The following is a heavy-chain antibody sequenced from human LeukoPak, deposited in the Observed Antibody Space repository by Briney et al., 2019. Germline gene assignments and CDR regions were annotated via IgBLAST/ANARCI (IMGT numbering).Heavy chain of an antibody. CDR1: GFTFSSYW. CDR2: IKQDGSEK. Sequence: GGSLRLSCAASGFTFSSYWMSWVRQAPGKGLEWVANIKQDGSEKYYVDSVKGRFTISRDNAKNSLYLQMNSLRAEDTAVYYCARVTLGWLQSPRIDYWGQGTLVTVSS. J-gene: IGHJ4*02. D-gene: IGHD5-24*01. CDR3: ARVTLGWLQSPRIDY. V-gene: IGHV3-7*03.